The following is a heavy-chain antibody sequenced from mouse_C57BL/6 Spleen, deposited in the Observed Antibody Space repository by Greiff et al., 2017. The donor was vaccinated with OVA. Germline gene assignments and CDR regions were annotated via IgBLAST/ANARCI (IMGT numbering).Heavy chain of an antibody. Sequence: VQLQQSGAELVKPGASVKISCKASGYAFTNYLIEWVKQRPGQGLEWIGVINPGSGGTNYSEKFKGKATLTADKSSSTAYMQLSSLTSEDSAVYFCAREDYGSPAWFAYWGQGTLVTVSA. CDR3: AREDYGSPAWFAY. V-gene: IGHV1-54*01. CDR1: GYAFTNYL. J-gene: IGHJ3*01. CDR2: INPGSGGT. D-gene: IGHD1-1*01.